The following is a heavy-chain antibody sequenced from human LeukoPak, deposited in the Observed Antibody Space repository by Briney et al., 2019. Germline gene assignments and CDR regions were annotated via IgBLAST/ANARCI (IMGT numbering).Heavy chain of an antibody. CDR1: GYTFTGYY. J-gene: IGHJ4*02. Sequence: ASVTVSFKASGYTFTGYYMHWVRQAPGQGLEWMGWINPNSGGTNYAQKFQGRVTMTRDTSISTAYMELSRLRSDDTAVYYCARVRNYYGDYFYFDYWGQGTLVTVSS. V-gene: IGHV1-2*02. D-gene: IGHD4-17*01. CDR3: ARVRNYYGDYFYFDY. CDR2: INPNSGGT.